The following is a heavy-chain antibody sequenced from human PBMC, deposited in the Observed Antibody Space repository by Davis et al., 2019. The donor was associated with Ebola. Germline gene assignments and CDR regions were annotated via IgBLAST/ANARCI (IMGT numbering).Heavy chain of an antibody. CDR3: ARDGVAAQMLGYYYYYYGMDV. J-gene: IGHJ6*02. CDR2: INPSGGST. CDR1: GYTFTSYY. Sequence: ASVKVSCKASGYTFTSYYMHWVRQAPGQGLEWMGIINPSGGSTSYAQKFQGRVTMTRDTSTNTVYMELSSLRSEDTAVYYCARDGVAAQMLGYYYYYYGMDVWGQGTTVTVSS. V-gene: IGHV1-46*01. D-gene: IGHD6-6*01.